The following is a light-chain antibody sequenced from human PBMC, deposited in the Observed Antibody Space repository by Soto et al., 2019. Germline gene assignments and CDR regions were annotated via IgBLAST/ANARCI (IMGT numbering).Light chain of an antibody. CDR1: TGAVTSGNY. Sequence: QAVVTQEPSLTVSPGGTVTLTCASSTGAVTSGNYPYWFQQKPGQAPRTLIYDTTNKHSWTPARFSGSLLGGKAALTLSGAQPEDEAEYYCLLFYSGARPAFGGGTQLTVL. V-gene: IGLV7-46*01. J-gene: IGLJ3*02. CDR2: DTT. CDR3: LLFYSGARPA.